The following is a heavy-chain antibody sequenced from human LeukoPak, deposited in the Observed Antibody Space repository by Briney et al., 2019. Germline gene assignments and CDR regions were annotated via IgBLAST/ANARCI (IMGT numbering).Heavy chain of an antibody. Sequence: SETLSLTCTVSGGSISSYYWSWIRQPPGKGLEWIGYIYYSGSTYYNPSLKSRVTISVDTSKNQFSLKLSSVTAADTAVYYCARLIRPLGAFDIWGQGTMVTVSS. J-gene: IGHJ3*02. CDR2: IYYSGST. CDR3: ARLIRPLGAFDI. V-gene: IGHV4-59*04. D-gene: IGHD3-16*01. CDR1: GGSISSYY.